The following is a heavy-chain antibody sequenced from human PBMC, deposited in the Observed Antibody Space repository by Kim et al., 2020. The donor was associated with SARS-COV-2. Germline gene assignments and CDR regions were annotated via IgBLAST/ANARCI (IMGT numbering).Heavy chain of an antibody. CDR1: GFTFISYA. Sequence: GGSLRLSWAASGFTFISYAMSWVRQAPGKGLEWVSAISGSGGSTYYADSVKGRFTISRDNSKNTLYLQMNSLRAEDTAVYYCAKDCGVRGVISNWFDPWGQGTLVTVSS. CDR3: AKDCGVRGVISNWFDP. CDR2: ISGSGGST. J-gene: IGHJ5*02. V-gene: IGHV3-23*01. D-gene: IGHD3-10*01.